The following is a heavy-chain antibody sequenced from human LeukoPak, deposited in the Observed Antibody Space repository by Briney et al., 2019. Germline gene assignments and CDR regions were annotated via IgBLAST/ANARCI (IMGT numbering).Heavy chain of an antibody. CDR3: AKDREYYGSGSYSHFDY. J-gene: IGHJ4*02. V-gene: IGHV3-23*01. CDR1: GFTVSSNY. CDR2: ISGSGGST. D-gene: IGHD3-10*01. Sequence: PGGSLRLSCAASGFTVSSNYMSWVRQAPGKGLEWVSAISGSGGSTYYADSVKGRFTISRDNSKNTLYLQMNSLRAEDTAVYYCAKDREYYGSGSYSHFDYWGQGTLVTVSS.